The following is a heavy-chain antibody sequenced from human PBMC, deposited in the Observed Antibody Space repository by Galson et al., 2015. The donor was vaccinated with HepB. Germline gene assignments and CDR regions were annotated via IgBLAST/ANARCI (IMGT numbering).Heavy chain of an antibody. Sequence: SVKVSCKASGYTFTSYGISWVRQAPGQGLEWMGWISAYNGNTNYAQKLQGRVTMTTDTSTSTAYMELRSLRSDDTAVYYCATFYCSSTSCRIQGWYYYGMDVWGQGTTVTVSS. CDR2: ISAYNGNT. CDR1: GYTFTSYG. CDR3: ATFYCSSTSCRIQGWYYYGMDV. J-gene: IGHJ6*02. V-gene: IGHV1-18*01. D-gene: IGHD2-2*01.